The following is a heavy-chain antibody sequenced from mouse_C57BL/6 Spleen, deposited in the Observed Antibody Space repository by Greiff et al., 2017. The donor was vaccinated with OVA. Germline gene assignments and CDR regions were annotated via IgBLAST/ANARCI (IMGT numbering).Heavy chain of an antibody. CDR1: GYSITSGYY. D-gene: IGHD1-1*01. V-gene: IGHV3-6*01. Sequence: VQLKQSGPGLVKPSQSLSLTCSVTGYSITSGYYWNWIRQFPGNKLEWMGYISYDGSNNYNPSLNNRISITRDTSKNQFFLKLNSVTTEDTATYYCAREVITTGGAMDYWGQGTSVTVSS. J-gene: IGHJ4*01. CDR2: ISYDGSN. CDR3: AREVITTGGAMDY.